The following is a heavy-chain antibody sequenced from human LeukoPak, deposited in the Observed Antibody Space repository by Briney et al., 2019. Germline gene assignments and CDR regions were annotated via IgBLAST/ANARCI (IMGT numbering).Heavy chain of an antibody. CDR3: ARLRYCSSTSCFDY. D-gene: IGHD2-2*01. V-gene: IGHV4-59*08. J-gene: IGHJ4*02. CDR2: IYYSGST. Sequence: SETLSLTCTVPGGSISSYYWSWIRQPPGKGLEWIGYIYYSGSTNYNPSLKSRVTISVDTSKNQFSLKLSSVTAADTAVYYCARLRYCSSTSCFDYWGQGTLVTVSS. CDR1: GGSISSYY.